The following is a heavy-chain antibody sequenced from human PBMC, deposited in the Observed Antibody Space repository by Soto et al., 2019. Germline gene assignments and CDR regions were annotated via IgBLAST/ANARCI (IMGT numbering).Heavy chain of an antibody. CDR3: ARVEHPIRFGGVNFXY. J-gene: IGHJ4*02. CDR2: ISAYNGNT. V-gene: IGHV1-18*01. D-gene: IGHD3-10*01. CDR1: GYTFTSYG. Sequence: EASVKVSCKASGYTFTSYGISWVRQAPGQGLEWMGWISAYNGNTNYAQKLQGRVTMTTDTSTSTAYMELRSLRSDDTAVYYCARVEHPIRFGGVNFXYWGQGTLVTVSS.